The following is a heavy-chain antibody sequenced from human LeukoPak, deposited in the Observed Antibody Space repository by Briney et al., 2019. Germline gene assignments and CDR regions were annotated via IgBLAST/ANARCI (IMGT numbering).Heavy chain of an antibody. CDR2: ISRSGAYA. V-gene: IGHV3-23*01. J-gene: IGHJ4*02. D-gene: IGHD4/OR15-4a*01. Sequence: GMSLRLSCAASGFTFQNFDMSWVRQAPGKGLEWVSSISRSGAYAHYADSVKGRFTISRDNSNSTLFLQMNSLRGDDTAVYYCVRGASHLAYWGQGTLVTAFS. CDR1: GFTFQNFD. CDR3: VRGASHLAY.